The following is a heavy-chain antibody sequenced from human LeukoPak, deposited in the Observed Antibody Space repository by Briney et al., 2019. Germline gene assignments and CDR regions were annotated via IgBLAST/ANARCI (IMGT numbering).Heavy chain of an antibody. CDR1: GFTFSNNRMN. CDR2: LSYDGSS. Sequence: PGGSLRLSCAASGFTFSNNRMNWVRQAPGKGLEWIGSLSYDGSSYYNASLNSRVTIFVDISKNQFSLKLNSVTAADTAVYYCARQTGSLDFDYWGQGTLVTVSS. D-gene: IGHD2-15*01. CDR3: ARQTGSLDFDY. J-gene: IGHJ4*02. V-gene: IGHV4-39*01.